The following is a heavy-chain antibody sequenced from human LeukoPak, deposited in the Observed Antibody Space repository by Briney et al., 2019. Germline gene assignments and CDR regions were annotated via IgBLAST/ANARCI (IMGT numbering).Heavy chain of an antibody. CDR2: IWYDGSNK. J-gene: IGHJ6*02. Sequence: GGSLRLSCAASGFTFSSYGMHWVRQAPGKGLEWVAAIWYDGSNKYYADSVKGRFTISRDNSKNTLYLQMNSLRVEDTAVYYCARDTYVLRYFDWSIYYYYYGMDVWGQGTTVTDSS. V-gene: IGHV3-33*01. D-gene: IGHD3-9*01. CDR1: GFTFSSYG. CDR3: ARDTYVLRYFDWSIYYYYYGMDV.